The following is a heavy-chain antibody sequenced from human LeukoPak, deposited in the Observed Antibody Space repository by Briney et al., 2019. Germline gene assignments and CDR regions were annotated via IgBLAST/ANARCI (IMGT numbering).Heavy chain of an antibody. CDR3: TTDRRAYSNYLK. CDR2: IKSKTDGGTT. J-gene: IGHJ4*02. Sequence: GGSLRLSCAASGFTFSNAWMSWVRQAPGKGLEWVGRIKSKTDGGTTDYAAPVKGRSTISRDDSKNTLYLQMNSLKTEDTAVYYCTTDRRAYSNYLKWGQGTLVTVSS. V-gene: IGHV3-15*01. CDR1: GFTFSNAW. D-gene: IGHD4-11*01.